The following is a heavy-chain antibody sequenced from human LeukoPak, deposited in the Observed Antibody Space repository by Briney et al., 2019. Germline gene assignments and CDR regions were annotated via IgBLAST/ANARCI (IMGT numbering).Heavy chain of an antibody. CDR2: ISSSGSTI. D-gene: IGHD6-13*01. V-gene: IGHV3-48*03. Sequence: VQPGGSLRLSCAASGFTFSSYEMNWVRQAPGKGLEWVSYISSSGSTIYYADSVKGRFTISRDNAKNSLYQQMNSLRAEDTAVYYCARYSSTWGWFDPWGQGTLVTVSS. J-gene: IGHJ5*02. CDR1: GFTFSSYE. CDR3: ARYSSTWGWFDP.